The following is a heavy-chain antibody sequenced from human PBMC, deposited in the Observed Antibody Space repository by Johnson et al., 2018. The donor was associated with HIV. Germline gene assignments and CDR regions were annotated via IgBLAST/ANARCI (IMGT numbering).Heavy chain of an antibody. J-gene: IGHJ3*02. D-gene: IGHD1-26*01. CDR3: ARGRISGTEVDLRGGGFDI. V-gene: IGHV3-30*04. CDR2: ISYDGSEE. CDR1: GFTFSSYA. Sequence: QVQLVESGGGVVQPGRSLRLSCAASGFTFSSYAMHWVRQAPGKGLEWVAVISYDGSEEYYADSVKGRFTVSRDNSKNTLYLQMNSLREEDTAVYHCARGRISGTEVDLRGGGFDIWGQGTMVTVSS.